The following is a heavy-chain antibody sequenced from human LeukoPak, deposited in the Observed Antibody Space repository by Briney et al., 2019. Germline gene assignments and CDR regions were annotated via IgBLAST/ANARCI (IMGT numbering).Heavy chain of an antibody. CDR1: GGSISSGGYY. CDR3: ARVSSYSNRSYYYMDV. D-gene: IGHD4-11*01. Sequence: SETLSLTCTVSGGSISSGGYYWSWIRQHPGKGLEWIGYIYYSGSTYYNPSLKSRVTISVDTSKNQFSLKLSSVTAADTAVYYCARVSSYSNRSYYYMDVWGKGTTVTVSS. J-gene: IGHJ6*03. V-gene: IGHV4-31*03. CDR2: IYYSGST.